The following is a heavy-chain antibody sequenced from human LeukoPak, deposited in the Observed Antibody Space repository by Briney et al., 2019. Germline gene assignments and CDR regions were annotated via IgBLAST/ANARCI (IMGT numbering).Heavy chain of an antibody. Sequence: ASVKISCKASGYTFTDYYIHWVQHAPGKGLEWMGRVDPADDETLHAPKFEGRVAISADTSIDTAYIELSSLTSDDTAVYYCARALGLREEGDYYYYYYYYMDVWGKGTTVTVSS. CDR2: VDPADDET. CDR3: ARALGLREEGDYYYYYYYYMDV. J-gene: IGHJ6*03. CDR1: GYTFTDYY. D-gene: IGHD3-10*01. V-gene: IGHV1-69-2*01.